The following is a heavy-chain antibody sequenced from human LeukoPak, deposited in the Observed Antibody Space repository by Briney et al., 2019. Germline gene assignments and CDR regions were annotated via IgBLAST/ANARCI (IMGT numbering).Heavy chain of an antibody. Sequence: SQTLSLTCTVSGGSISSGGYYWSWIRQPPGKGLEWIGEINHSGSTNYNPSLKSRVTISVDTSKNQFSLKLSSVTAADTAVYYCARGSIRSFYGMDVWGQGTTVTVSS. CDR1: GGSISSGGYY. J-gene: IGHJ6*02. D-gene: IGHD3-3*01. CDR2: INHSGST. V-gene: IGHV4-30-2*01. CDR3: ARGSIRSFYGMDV.